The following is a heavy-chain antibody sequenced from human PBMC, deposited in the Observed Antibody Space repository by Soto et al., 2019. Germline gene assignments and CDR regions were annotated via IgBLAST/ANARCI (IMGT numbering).Heavy chain of an antibody. D-gene: IGHD3-3*01. CDR3: ARXRFYYDFWSGYWYYFDY. CDR2: ISAYNGNT. V-gene: IGHV1-18*04. Sequence: RASVKVSCKASGYTFTSCGISWVRQAPGQGLEWMGWISAYNGNTNYAQKLQGRVTMTTDTSTSTAYMELRSLRSDDTAVYYCARXRFYYDFWSGYWYYFDYWGQGTLVTVSS. J-gene: IGHJ4*02. CDR1: GYTFTSCG.